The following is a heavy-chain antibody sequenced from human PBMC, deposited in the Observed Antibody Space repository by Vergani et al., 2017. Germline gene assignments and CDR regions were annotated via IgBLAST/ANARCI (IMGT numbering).Heavy chain of an antibody. D-gene: IGHD2-15*01. CDR1: GGSINSHNYY. V-gene: IGHV4-61*02. CDR2: IHTSGST. Sequence: QVQLQESGPGLVKPSQTLSLTCTVSGGSINSHNYYWSWIRQPAGKGLEWIGRIHTSGSTNYNPSLKSRVTMSEDTSKNQFSLKLTSVTAADTAVYFCARGSCLGGSCYKPLFDYGGQGILVTVSS. J-gene: IGHJ4*02. CDR3: ARGSCLGGSCYKPLFDY.